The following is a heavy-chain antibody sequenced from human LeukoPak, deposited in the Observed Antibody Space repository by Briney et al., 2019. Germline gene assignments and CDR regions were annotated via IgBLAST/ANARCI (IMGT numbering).Heavy chain of an antibody. CDR3: ARDRPIYSSGWFYYFDY. CDR2: ISSSGSTI. J-gene: IGHJ4*02. V-gene: IGHV3-48*03. Sequence: GGSLRLSCAASGFNFSSYWMNWVRQAPGKGLEWVSYISSSGSTIYYADSVKGRFTISRDNAKNSLYLQMNSLRAEDTAVYYCARDRPIYSSGWFYYFDYWGQGTLVTVSS. CDR1: GFNFSSYW. D-gene: IGHD6-19*01.